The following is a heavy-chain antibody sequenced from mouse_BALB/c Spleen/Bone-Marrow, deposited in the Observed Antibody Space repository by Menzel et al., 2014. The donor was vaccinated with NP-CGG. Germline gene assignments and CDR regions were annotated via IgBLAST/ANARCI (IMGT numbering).Heavy chain of an antibody. Sequence: QVQLQQSGAELVRPGTSVKISCKASGYTFTNYWLGWVKQWPGHGLEGIGDIYPGGGYTNYNEKFKGKATLTADTSSSTAYVQLSSLTSGDSAVYFCAREVRRYFDVWGAGTTVTVSS. CDR1: GYTFTNYW. CDR3: AREVRRYFDV. J-gene: IGHJ1*01. CDR2: IYPGGGYT. V-gene: IGHV1-63*02. D-gene: IGHD2-14*01.